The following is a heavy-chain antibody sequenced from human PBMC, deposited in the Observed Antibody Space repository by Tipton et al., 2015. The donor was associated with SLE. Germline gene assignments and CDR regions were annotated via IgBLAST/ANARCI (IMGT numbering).Heavy chain of an antibody. Sequence: SLRLSCAASGFTVSSNYMSWVRQAPGKGLEWVSVIYSGGSTYYADSVKGRLTISRDNSKNTLYLQMNSLRAEDTAVYYCARDLEGAYAFDIWGQGTMVTVSS. CDR3: ARDLEGAYAFDI. CDR1: GFTVSSNY. CDR2: IYSGGST. V-gene: IGHV3-66*02. J-gene: IGHJ3*02.